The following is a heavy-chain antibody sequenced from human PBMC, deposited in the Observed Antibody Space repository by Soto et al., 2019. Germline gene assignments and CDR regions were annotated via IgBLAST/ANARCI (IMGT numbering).Heavy chain of an antibody. CDR1: GDKVCTNSAA. CDR3: ARGRVGHFDY. D-gene: IGHD1-26*01. Sequence: QTLSITYDISGDKVCTNSAAWNWIRQSPSRGLEWLGRTYYRSKWYNDYAVSVKSRITINPDTSKNQFSLQLNSVTPEDTAVYYCARGRVGHFDYWGRGTLVTVSS. J-gene: IGHJ4*01. CDR2: TYYRSKWYN. V-gene: IGHV6-1*01.